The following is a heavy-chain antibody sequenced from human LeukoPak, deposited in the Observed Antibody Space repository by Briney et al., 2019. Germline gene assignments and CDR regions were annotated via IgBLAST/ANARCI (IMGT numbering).Heavy chain of an antibody. Sequence: PSETLSLTCTVSGASISSYYWSWIRKPAGKGLEWIGRIYVSGSTSYNPSLRSRVAMSLDTSKNQFSLRLSSVTAADTAVYYCSRDQTSYDVLTGSFTQYYFDDWGQGIRVTVSS. D-gene: IGHD3-9*01. CDR2: IYVSGST. V-gene: IGHV4-4*07. CDR3: SRDQTSYDVLTGSFTQYYFDD. J-gene: IGHJ4*02. CDR1: GASISSYY.